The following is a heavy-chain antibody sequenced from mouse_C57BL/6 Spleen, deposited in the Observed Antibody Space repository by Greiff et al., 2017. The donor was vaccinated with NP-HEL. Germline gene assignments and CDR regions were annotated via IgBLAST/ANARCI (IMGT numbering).Heavy chain of an antibody. CDR1: GYTFTSYW. CDR2: IYPGSGST. Sequence: QVQLQQPGAELVKPGASVKMSCKASGYTFTSYWITWVKQRPGQGLEWVGDIYPGSGSTNYNEKFKSKATLTVDTSSSTAYMQLSSLTSEDSAVYYCAREGYYGSRSYAMDYWGQGTSVTVSS. D-gene: IGHD1-1*01. V-gene: IGHV1-55*01. CDR3: AREGYYGSRSYAMDY. J-gene: IGHJ4*01.